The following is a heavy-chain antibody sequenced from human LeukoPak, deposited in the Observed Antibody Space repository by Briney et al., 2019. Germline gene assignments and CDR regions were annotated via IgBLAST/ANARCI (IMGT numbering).Heavy chain of an antibody. CDR2: ISAYNGNT. Sequence: ASVKVFCKASGYTFTNYGISWVRQAPGQGLEWMGWISAYNGNTKYAQNLQGRVTMTTDTSTSTAYMELRSLRSDDTAVYYCARDRRFLEWLYWFDPWGQGTLVTVSS. CDR3: ARDRRFLEWLYWFDP. V-gene: IGHV1-18*01. D-gene: IGHD3-3*01. J-gene: IGHJ5*02. CDR1: GYTFTNYG.